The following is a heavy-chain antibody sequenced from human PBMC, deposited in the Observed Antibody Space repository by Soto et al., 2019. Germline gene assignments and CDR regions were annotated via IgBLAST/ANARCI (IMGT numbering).Heavy chain of an antibody. V-gene: IGHV3-74*01. D-gene: IGHD3-22*01. J-gene: IGHJ4*02. CDR3: ARVWESGIVVARIFDY. Sequence: HPGGSLRLSCAASGFTFSSYWMHWVRQAPGRGLVWVSRINSDGSSRSYADSVKGRFTISRDNAKNTLYLQMNSLRAEDTAVYYCARVWESGIVVARIFDYWGQGTLVTVSS. CDR1: GFTFSSYW. CDR2: INSDGSSR.